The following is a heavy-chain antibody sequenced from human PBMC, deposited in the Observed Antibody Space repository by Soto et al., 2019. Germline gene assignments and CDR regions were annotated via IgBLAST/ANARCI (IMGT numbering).Heavy chain of an antibody. D-gene: IGHD2-2*01. CDR1: GDTFSSDC. CDR2: IIPIFGIP. V-gene: IGHV1-69*12. Sequence: QVQLVQSGAEVKKPGSSVKVSCTSSGDTFSSDCISWVRQAPGQGFEWMGGIIPIFGIPNYARKFQDRVTITADESTSTAYTELSRLRYEDTAVYYCARDVTRDQLQSHNAFDPLGQGTLVTVSS. CDR3: ARDVTRDQLQSHNAFDP. J-gene: IGHJ5*02.